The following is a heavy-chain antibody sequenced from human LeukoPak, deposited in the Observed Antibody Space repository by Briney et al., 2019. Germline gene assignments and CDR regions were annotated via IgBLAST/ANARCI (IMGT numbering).Heavy chain of an antibody. Sequence: ASETLSLTCTVSGGSIGSTSYYWGWIRQPPGKDLEWIGSMYYSGSTYYSPSLKSRVYISVDTSKNQFSLRLSSVTAADTAVYYCVRQRDGWVADYWGQGSLVTVSS. V-gene: IGHV4-39*01. J-gene: IGHJ4*02. CDR2: MYYSGST. CDR3: VRQRDGWVADY. D-gene: IGHD1-26*01. CDR1: GGSIGSTSYY.